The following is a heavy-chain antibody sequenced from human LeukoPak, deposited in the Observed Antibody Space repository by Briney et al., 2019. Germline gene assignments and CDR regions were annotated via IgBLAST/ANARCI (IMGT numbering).Heavy chain of an antibody. CDR3: AKDIGAGDTAMVLDAFDI. D-gene: IGHD5-18*01. CDR1: RFTFDDYA. J-gene: IGHJ3*02. CDR2: ISWNSGSI. V-gene: IGHV3-9*01. Sequence: GGSLRLSCAASRFTFDDYAMHWVRQAPGKGLEWVSGISWNSGSIGYADSVRGRFTISRDNAKNSLYLQMNSLRAEDTALYYCAKDIGAGDTAMVLDAFDIWGQGTMVTVSS.